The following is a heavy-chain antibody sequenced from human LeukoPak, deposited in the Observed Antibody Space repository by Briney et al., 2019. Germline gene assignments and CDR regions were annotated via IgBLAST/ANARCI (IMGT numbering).Heavy chain of an antibody. D-gene: IGHD2-15*01. J-gene: IGHJ5*02. CDR1: GGTFSSYA. CDR2: IIPIFGTA. CDR3: ARDRLRLGYERTNWFDP. Sequence: SVKVSCKASGGTFSSYAISWVRQAPGQGLEWMGGIIPIFGTANYAQKFQGRVTITADESTSTAYMELSSLRSEDTAVYYCARDRLRLGYERTNWFDPWGQGTLVTVSS. V-gene: IGHV1-69*13.